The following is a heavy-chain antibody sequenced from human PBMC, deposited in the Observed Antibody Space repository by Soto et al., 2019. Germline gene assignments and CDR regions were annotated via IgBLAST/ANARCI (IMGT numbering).Heavy chain of an antibody. D-gene: IGHD3-9*01. CDR1: GYTFTSYA. CDR3: ARVTGYYAPDY. Sequence: QVQLVQSGAEVKKPGASVKVSCKASGYTFTSYAMHWVRQAPGQRLEWMGWINAGNGNTKYSQKFQGRVTITRDTSASTAYMELSSLRSEDTTVYYCARVTGYYAPDYWGQGTLVTVSS. J-gene: IGHJ4*02. CDR2: INAGNGNT. V-gene: IGHV1-3*01.